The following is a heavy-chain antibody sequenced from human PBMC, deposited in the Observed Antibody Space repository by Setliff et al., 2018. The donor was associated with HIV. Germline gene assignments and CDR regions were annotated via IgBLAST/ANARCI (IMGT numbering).Heavy chain of an antibody. Sequence: PSETLSLTCTVSGGSISGYYWSWIRQSPGKGLGWIGYIYTSGSTKYNPSLKSRVTISLDSSKNQFSLKLSSVTAADTAVYYCASGREAVAGALHFDYWGHGTLVTVSS. CDR2: IYTSGST. V-gene: IGHV4-4*08. CDR1: GGSISGYY. D-gene: IGHD6-19*01. CDR3: ASGREAVAGALHFDY. J-gene: IGHJ4*01.